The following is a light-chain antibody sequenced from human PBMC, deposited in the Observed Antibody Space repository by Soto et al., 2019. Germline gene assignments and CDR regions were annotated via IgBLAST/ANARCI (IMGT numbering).Light chain of an antibody. V-gene: IGLV1-44*01. CDR3: AAWDDSLNGVL. J-gene: IGLJ2*01. Sequence: QLVLTQPPSASGTPGQRVTISCSGSSSNIGSNTVNWYQQLPGTAPKLLIYRNNQRPSGVPDRFSGSKSGTSASLAISGLQSEDEADYYCAAWDDSLNGVLFGGGTKLTVL. CDR2: RNN. CDR1: SSNIGSNT.